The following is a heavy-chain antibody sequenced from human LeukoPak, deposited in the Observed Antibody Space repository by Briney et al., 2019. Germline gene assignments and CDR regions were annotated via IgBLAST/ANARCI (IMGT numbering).Heavy chain of an antibody. J-gene: IGHJ4*02. CDR2: ISDSGGST. CDR3: AAMTSVTTGDY. D-gene: IGHD4-11*01. CDR1: GFTFSSYG. Sequence: GGSLRLSCAASGFTFSSYGMSWVRQAPGKGLEWVSAISDSGGSTYYADSVKGRFTISRDNSKNTLYLQMNSLRAEDTAVYYCAAMTSVTTGDYWGQGTLVTVSS. V-gene: IGHV3-23*01.